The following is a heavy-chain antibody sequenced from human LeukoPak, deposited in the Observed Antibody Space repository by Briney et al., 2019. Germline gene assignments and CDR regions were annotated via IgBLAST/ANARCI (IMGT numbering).Heavy chain of an antibody. CDR2: VYHSGST. CDR3: ASQSGGYAY. Sequence: ASGTLSLTCAVSGGSISSSNWWGWVRQPPGKGLEWIGEVYHSGSTDYNPSLKSRVTISVDKSKNQFSLKLSSVTAADTAAYYCASQSGGYAYWGQGTLVTVSS. V-gene: IGHV4-4*02. J-gene: IGHJ4*02. CDR1: GGSISSSNW. D-gene: IGHD5-12*01.